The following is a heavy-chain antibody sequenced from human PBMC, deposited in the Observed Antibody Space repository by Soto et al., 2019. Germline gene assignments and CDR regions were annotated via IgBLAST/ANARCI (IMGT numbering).Heavy chain of an antibody. CDR3: VKESITARGCNWFDP. Sequence: PGGSLRLSCAASGFIFSSYAMSWVRQAPGKGLEWVSAISGSGGSTYYADSVKGRFTISRDNSKNTLYLQMNSLRAEDTAVYYCVKESITARGCNWFDPWGQGTLVTVSS. CDR2: ISGSGGST. V-gene: IGHV3-23*01. D-gene: IGHD6-19*01. CDR1: GFIFSSYA. J-gene: IGHJ5*02.